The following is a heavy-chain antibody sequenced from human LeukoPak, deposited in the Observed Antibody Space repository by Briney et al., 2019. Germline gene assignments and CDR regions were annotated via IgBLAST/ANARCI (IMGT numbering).Heavy chain of an antibody. J-gene: IGHJ3*02. CDR2: IYPGDSDT. V-gene: IGHV5-51*01. Sequence: GESLKISCKGSGYSFTSYWIGWVRQMPGKGLEWMGIIYPGDSDTRYSPSFQGQVTISADKSISTAYLQWSGLKASDTAMYYCASQTTSYYYDSSGYGAFDIWGQGTMVTVSS. D-gene: IGHD3-22*01. CDR3: ASQTTSYYYDSSGYGAFDI. CDR1: GYSFTSYW.